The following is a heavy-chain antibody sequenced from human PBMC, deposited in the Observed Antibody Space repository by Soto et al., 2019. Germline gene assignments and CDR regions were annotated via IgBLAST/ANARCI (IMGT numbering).Heavy chain of an antibody. CDR2: IYYSGST. CDR1: GGSFSGYY. V-gene: IGHV4-34*01. J-gene: IGHJ4*02. CDR3: ATGQIYYGSHY. Sequence: PSETLSLTCAVYGGSFSGYYWSWIRQHPGKGLEWIGYIYYSGSTYYNPSLNSRVTISLDTSKNQFSLKLSSVTVADTAVYYCATGQIYYGSHYWGQGTLVTVSS. D-gene: IGHD3-10*01.